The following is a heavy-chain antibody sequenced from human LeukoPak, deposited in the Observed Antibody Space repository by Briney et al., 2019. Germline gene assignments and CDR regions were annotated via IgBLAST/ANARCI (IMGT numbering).Heavy chain of an antibody. Sequence: PGGSLRLSCAASGFTFSSYWMSWVRQAPGKGLEWVANIKQDGSEKYYVDSVKGRFTISRDNAKNSLYLQMNSLRAEDTAVYYCARGKTSDDIVEDAFDIWGQGTMVAVSS. V-gene: IGHV3-7*01. CDR2: IKQDGSEK. CDR1: GFTFSSYW. J-gene: IGHJ3*02. D-gene: IGHD2-15*01. CDR3: ARGKTSDDIVEDAFDI.